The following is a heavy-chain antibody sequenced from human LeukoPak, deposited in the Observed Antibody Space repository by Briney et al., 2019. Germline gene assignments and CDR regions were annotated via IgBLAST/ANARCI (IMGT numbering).Heavy chain of an antibody. J-gene: IGHJ4*02. Sequence: GESLKISCKGSGYGFTEYWIGWVRQMPGKGLEWMGTINPVDSDTRYNPSFQGRVTFSVDKSINTAYLQWSSLKASDTPMYYCARHGYCGGDFFYGEFDFWGQGNLVTVSS. D-gene: IGHD2-21*02. V-gene: IGHV5-51*01. CDR3: ARHGYCGGDFFYGEFDF. CDR2: INPVDSDT. CDR1: GYGFTEYW.